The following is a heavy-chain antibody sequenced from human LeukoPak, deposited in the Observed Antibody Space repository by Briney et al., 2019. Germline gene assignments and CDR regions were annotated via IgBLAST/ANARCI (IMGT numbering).Heavy chain of an antibody. Sequence: GASVKVSCKASGYTFTSYGISWVRQAPGQGLEWMGWISAYNGNTNYAQKLQGRVTMTTDTSTSTAYMELRSLRSDDTAVYYCARDLRVRGVIFPHAEYFQHWGQGTLVTVSS. CDR2: ISAYNGNT. CDR1: GYTFTSYG. J-gene: IGHJ1*01. D-gene: IGHD3-10*01. V-gene: IGHV1-18*01. CDR3: ARDLRVRGVIFPHAEYFQH.